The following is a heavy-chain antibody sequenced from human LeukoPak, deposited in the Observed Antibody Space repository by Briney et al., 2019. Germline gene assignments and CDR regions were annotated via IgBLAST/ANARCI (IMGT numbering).Heavy chain of an antibody. CDR1: GFTFSTYS. CDR3: ARDPPTPLPRDY. Sequence: GGSLRLSCAASGFTFSTYSMNWVRQAPGKGLEWVSYITSSSSTMFYADSVKGRFTISRDNAKNSLYLQMNSLRAEDTAVYYCARDPPTPLPRDYWGQGTLVTVSS. J-gene: IGHJ4*02. CDR2: ITSSSSTM. V-gene: IGHV3-48*04.